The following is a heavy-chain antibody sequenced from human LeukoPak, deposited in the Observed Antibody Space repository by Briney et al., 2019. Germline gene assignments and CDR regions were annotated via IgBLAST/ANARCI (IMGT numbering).Heavy chain of an antibody. J-gene: IGHJ4*02. D-gene: IGHD3-22*01. Sequence: GGSLRLSCAASGFTFSSYAMSWVRQAPGKGLEWVSAISGSGGSTYYADSVKGRFTISRDNSKNTLYLQMKSLRVEDTAVYYCAKDVSHSSGNLEWGQGTLVTVSS. CDR3: AKDVSHSSGNLE. V-gene: IGHV3-23*01. CDR2: ISGSGGST. CDR1: GFTFSSYA.